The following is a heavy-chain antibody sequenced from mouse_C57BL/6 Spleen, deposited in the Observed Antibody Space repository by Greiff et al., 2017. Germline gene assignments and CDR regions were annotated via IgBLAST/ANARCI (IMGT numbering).Heavy chain of an antibody. CDR1: GFSINSDCY. D-gene: IGHD4-1*01. J-gene: IGHJ1*03. Sequence: EVQGVESGPSLVRPSQTLSLTCTVTGFSINSDCYWIWIRQFPGNKLEYIGYTFYSGITYYNPSLESRTYITRDTSKNQFSLKLSSVTTEDTATYYCARLPNWAGYWYFDVWGTGTTVTVSS. V-gene: IGHV3-3*01. CDR2: TFYSGIT. CDR3: ARLPNWAGYWYFDV.